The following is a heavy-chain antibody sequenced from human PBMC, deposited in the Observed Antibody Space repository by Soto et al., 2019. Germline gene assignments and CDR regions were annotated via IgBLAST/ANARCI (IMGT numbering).Heavy chain of an antibody. D-gene: IGHD6-13*01. CDR1: GGAFITSS. Sequence: QVKLAQSGAEVKKPGSSVKVSCKASGGAFITSSISWVRQAPGQGLEWMGGIIPMFGTANYPQKFQGRVTITADESTSTAYMELSSLRSEDTAVYYCAREFIAASFGYYGMDVWGQGTTVTVSS. J-gene: IGHJ6*02. CDR3: AREFIAASFGYYGMDV. CDR2: IIPMFGTA. V-gene: IGHV1-69*01.